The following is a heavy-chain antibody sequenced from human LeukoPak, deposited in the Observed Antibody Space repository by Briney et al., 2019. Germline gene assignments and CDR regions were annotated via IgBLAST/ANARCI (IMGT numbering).Heavy chain of an antibody. CDR1: GFTFDDYA. Sequence: PGRSLRLSCAASGFTFDDYAMHWVRQAPGKGLEWVSGISWNSGSIGYADSVKGRFTISRDNAKNSLYLQMNSLRAEDTAVYYCARDGYSYWYYWGQGTLVTVSS. CDR3: ARDGYSYWYY. CDR2: ISWNSGSI. J-gene: IGHJ4*02. D-gene: IGHD5-18*01. V-gene: IGHV3-9*01.